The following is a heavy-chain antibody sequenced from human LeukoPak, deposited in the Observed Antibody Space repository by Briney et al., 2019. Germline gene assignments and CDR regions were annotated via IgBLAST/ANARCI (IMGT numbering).Heavy chain of an antibody. CDR2: IYPGDSDT. V-gene: IGHV5-51*01. D-gene: IGHD2-2*01. CDR3: ARQSGYCSSTSCRPYGMDV. CDR1: GYSFTSYW. J-gene: IGHJ6*02. Sequence: GQSLQISCKGSGYSFTSYWIGWVRPMPGKGLEWMGIIYPGDSDTRYSPSFQGQVTISANKSISTAYLQWSSLKASDTAMYYCARQSGYCSSTSCRPYGMDVWGQGTMVTVSS.